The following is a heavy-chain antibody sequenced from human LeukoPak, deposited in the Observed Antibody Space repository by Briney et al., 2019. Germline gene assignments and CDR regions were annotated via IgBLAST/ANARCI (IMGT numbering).Heavy chain of an antibody. V-gene: IGHV3-73*01. Sequence: GGSLKLSCAASGFTFSGSAMHWVRQASGKGLEWVGRIRSKANSYATAYAASVKGRFTISRDDSKNTAYLQMNSLKTEDTAVYYCISQGYCSGGSCYSGRYWGQGTLVTVSS. CDR1: GFTFSGSA. CDR3: ISQGYCSGGSCYSGRY. D-gene: IGHD2-15*01. CDR2: IRSKANSYAT. J-gene: IGHJ4*02.